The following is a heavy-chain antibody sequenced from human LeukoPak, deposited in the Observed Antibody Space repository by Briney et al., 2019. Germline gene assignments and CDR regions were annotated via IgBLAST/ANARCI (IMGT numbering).Heavy chain of an antibody. V-gene: IGHV3-48*03. CDR2: ISSSADTI. CDR1: GFIFSSDE. CDR3: AKERGSY. J-gene: IGHJ4*02. Sequence: GGSLRLSCAASGFIFSSDEMTWVRQAPGKGLESVSFISSSADTILYADSVKGRFTISRDNGKNALYLQMNSLRAEDTAVYYCAKERGSYWGQGTLVTVSS.